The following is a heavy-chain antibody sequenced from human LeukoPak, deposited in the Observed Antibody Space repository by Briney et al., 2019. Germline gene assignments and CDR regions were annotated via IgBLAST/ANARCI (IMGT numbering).Heavy chain of an antibody. J-gene: IGHJ6*03. CDR2: IYNSGST. D-gene: IGHD5/OR15-5a*01. Sequence: SETLSLTCTVSGASISSYWWTWIRQPPGKGLEWLAYIYNSGSTRYNPSLKSRVTISVDTSKNQFSLNLTSVTAADTAVYYCAREKDSIVSTARMDVWGRGTTVTVSS. V-gene: IGHV4-59*01. CDR3: AREKDSIVSTARMDV. CDR1: GASISSYW.